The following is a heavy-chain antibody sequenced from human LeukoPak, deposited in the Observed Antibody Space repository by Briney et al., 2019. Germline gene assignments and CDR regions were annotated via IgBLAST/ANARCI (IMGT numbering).Heavy chain of an antibody. D-gene: IGHD2/OR15-2a*01. J-gene: IGHJ6*02. CDR1: GFTFSTYG. CDR2: ISGNGLTT. Sequence: GGSLRLSCAASGFTFSTYGMNWVRQAPGKGLEWVSAISGNGLTTYYADSMKGRFTISRDNSKNAIYVQMNSLRAEDTAVYYCAKGSYNSGRYYFYAMDVWGQGTTVTVSS. CDR3: AKGSYNSGRYYFYAMDV. V-gene: IGHV3-23*01.